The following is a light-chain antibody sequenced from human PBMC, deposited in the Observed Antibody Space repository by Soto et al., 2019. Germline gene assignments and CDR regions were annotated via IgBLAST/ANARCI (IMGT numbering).Light chain of an antibody. CDR1: SSDIGAYNY. CDR3: ASYTITSTLVI. Sequence: QSALTQPASVSGSPGQSIAISCTGSSSDIGAYNYVSWYQHHPGKAPKLIIYDVTSRPSGVSSRFSGAKSGNAASLIISGLQPEDEADYFCASYTITSTLVIFGGGTKVTVL. V-gene: IGLV2-14*01. CDR2: DVT. J-gene: IGLJ2*01.